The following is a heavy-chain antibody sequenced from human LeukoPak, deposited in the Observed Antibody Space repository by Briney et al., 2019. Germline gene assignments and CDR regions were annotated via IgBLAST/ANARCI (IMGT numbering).Heavy chain of an antibody. J-gene: IGHJ4*02. CDR2: IHYRGST. CDR3: ARRGDSYGVFDY. Sequence: SETLSLTCAVYGGSFSGYYWTWIRQPPGKGLEWIGEIHYRGSTYYNPSLKSRVTISVDTSKNQVSLKLSSVTAADTAVYYCARRGDSYGVFDYWGQGTLVIVSS. D-gene: IGHD5-18*01. CDR1: GGSFSGYY. V-gene: IGHV4-34*01.